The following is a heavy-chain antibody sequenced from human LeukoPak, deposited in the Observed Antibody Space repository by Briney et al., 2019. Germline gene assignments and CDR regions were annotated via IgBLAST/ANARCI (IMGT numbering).Heavy chain of an antibody. D-gene: IGHD2-2*01. CDR1: GYTFTNFG. J-gene: IGHJ4*02. V-gene: IGHV1-18*01. CDR3: ARVLGYCSSTSCYDFDY. CDR2: ISAYNGNT. Sequence: ASVKVSCKASGYTFTNFGISWVRQAPGQGLEWMGWISAYNGNTNYAQRLQGRVTMTTDTSTSTAYMELRSLRSDDTAVYYCARVLGYCSSTSCYDFDYWGQGTLVTVSS.